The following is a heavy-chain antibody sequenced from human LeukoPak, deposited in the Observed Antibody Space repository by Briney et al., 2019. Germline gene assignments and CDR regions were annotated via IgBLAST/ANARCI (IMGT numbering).Heavy chain of an antibody. CDR1: GFTFSSYA. D-gene: IGHD3-22*01. V-gene: IGHV3-23*01. Sequence: GGSLRLSCAASGFTFSSYALNWVRQAPGKGLEWVSTISSDGTSTYYADSVKGRFTISRDNSKNTLYLQMNSLRAEDTAVYYCAKDGRITMIVVAFQHWGQGTLVTVSS. CDR2: ISSDGTST. J-gene: IGHJ1*01. CDR3: AKDGRITMIVVAFQH.